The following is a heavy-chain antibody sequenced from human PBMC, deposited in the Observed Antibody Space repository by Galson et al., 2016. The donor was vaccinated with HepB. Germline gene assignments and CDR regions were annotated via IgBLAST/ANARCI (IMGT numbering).Heavy chain of an antibody. D-gene: IGHD3-3*01. CDR3: AKDQLGITIFGVVIRGDDY. CDR1: GFTFSSYG. Sequence: SLRLSCAASGFTFSSYGMYWVRQAPGKGLEWVAVISYDGSNKYYADSVKGRFTISRDNSKNTLYLQMNSLRAEDTAVYYCAKDQLGITIFGVVIRGDDYWGQGTLVTVSS. CDR2: ISYDGSNK. V-gene: IGHV3-30*18. J-gene: IGHJ4*02.